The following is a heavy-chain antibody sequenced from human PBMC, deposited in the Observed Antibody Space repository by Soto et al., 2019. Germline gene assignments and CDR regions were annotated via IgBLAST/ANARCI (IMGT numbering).Heavy chain of an antibody. CDR1: GYTFTDYY. CDR3: APLSYETGQY. CDR2: INPNSGGT. J-gene: IGHJ1*01. Sequence: QVQLVQSGAEVKKPGASVKVSCKASGYTFTDYYMHWVRQAPGQGLEWMGWINPNSGGTTYAQKFQGRVTMTRDTSLSPASRDLIRLRSDDTAVYFCAPLSYETGQYWGQGTLVTVSS. D-gene: IGHD5-18*01. V-gene: IGHV1-2*02.